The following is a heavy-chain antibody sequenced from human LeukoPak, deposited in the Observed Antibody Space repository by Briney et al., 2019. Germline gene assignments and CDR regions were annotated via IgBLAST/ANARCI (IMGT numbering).Heavy chain of an antibody. V-gene: IGHV3-48*01. J-gene: IGHJ4*02. CDR3: ARDRVGAIGSY. D-gene: IGHD1-26*01. CDR2: ISSSSSTI. Sequence: GGSLRLSCAASGFTFSSYSMNWVRQAPGKGLEWVSYISSSSSTIYYADSVKGRFTISRDNAKNSLYLQMNSLRAEDTAVYYCARDRVGAIGSYWGQGTLVTVSS. CDR1: GFTFSSYS.